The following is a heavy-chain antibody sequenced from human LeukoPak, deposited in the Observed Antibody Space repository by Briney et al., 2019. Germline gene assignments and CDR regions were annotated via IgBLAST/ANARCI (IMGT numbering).Heavy chain of an antibody. CDR2: INSDGINT. V-gene: IGHV3-74*01. Sequence: GGSLKLSCAASGFTFSGSAMHWVRQAPGKGLVWVSRINSDGINTSYADSVKGRFTISRDNAKNTLNLQMNSLRAEDTAVYYCARDLGQYYDTSDNWFDPWGQGTLVTVSS. D-gene: IGHD3-22*01. CDR3: ARDLGQYYDTSDNWFDP. CDR1: GFTFSGSA. J-gene: IGHJ5*02.